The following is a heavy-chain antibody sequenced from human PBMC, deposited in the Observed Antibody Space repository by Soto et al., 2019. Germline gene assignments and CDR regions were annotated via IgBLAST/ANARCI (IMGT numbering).Heavy chain of an antibody. V-gene: IGHV1-18*01. CDR1: GYTFTNYG. CDR3: EVTTGF. Sequence: ASVKVSCKASGYTFTNYGFSWVRQAPGQGLEYMGWVSPENRNAGYAPQFRGRVSMTTDTSISTAYLELTNLTYEDTAVYYCEVTTGFWGQGTMVTVSS. D-gene: IGHD1-1*01. J-gene: IGHJ4*02. CDR2: VSPENRNA.